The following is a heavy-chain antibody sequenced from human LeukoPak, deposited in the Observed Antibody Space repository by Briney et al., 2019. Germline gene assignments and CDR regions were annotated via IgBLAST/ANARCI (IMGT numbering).Heavy chain of an antibody. V-gene: IGHV4-34*01. CDR2: INHSGST. D-gene: IGHD3-3*01. J-gene: IGHJ4*02. CDR1: GGSFSGYY. CDR3: ARDHYDFWSGYQWDTFDY. Sequence: SETLSLTCAVYGGSFSGYYWSWIRQPPGKGLEWIGEINHSGSTKYNPSLKSRVTISVDTSKNQFSLKLSSVTAADTAVYYCARDHYDFWSGYQWDTFDYWGQGTLVTASS.